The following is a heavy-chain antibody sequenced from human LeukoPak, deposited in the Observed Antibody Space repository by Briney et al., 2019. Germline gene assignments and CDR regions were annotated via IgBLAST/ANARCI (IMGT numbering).Heavy chain of an antibody. V-gene: IGHV1-2*02. CDR3: ARSGSRVTTGAFDI. D-gene: IGHD3-10*01. CDR2: INPNSGGT. J-gene: IGHJ3*02. Sequence: ASVKVSCKASGYTLTGYYMHWVRQAPGQGLEWMGWINPNSGGTNYAQKFQGRVTMTRDTSISTAYMELSRLRSDDTAVYYCARSGSRVTTGAFDIWGQGTMVTVSS. CDR1: GYTLTGYY.